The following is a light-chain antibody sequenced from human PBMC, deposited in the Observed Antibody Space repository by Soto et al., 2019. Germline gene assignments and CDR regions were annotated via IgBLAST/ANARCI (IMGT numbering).Light chain of an antibody. CDR2: SND. CDR3: AAWDDILNGWV. CDR1: DSNIGSNS. J-gene: IGLJ7*01. V-gene: IGLV1-44*01. Sequence: QSVLTQPHSASGTPGQRVTISCSGSDSNIGSNSVNWYQHLPGMAPKLLTHSNDHRPSGVADRFSGSKSGTSASLAISGLQSEDEADYYCAAWDDILNGWVFGGGTQLTVL.